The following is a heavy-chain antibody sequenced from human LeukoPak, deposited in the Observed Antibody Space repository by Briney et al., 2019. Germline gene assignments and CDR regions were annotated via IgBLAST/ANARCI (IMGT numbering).Heavy chain of an antibody. CDR2: ISSSSNYI. CDR3: ARDKIVGATHFDY. V-gene: IGHV3-21*01. CDR1: GFTFSTFA. Sequence: PGGSLRLSCAASGFTFSTFAMIWVRQPPGKGLEWVSSISSSSNYIYYADSVKGRFTISRDNAKNSLYLQMNSLRAEDTAVYYCARDKIVGATHFDYWGQGTLVTVSS. J-gene: IGHJ4*02. D-gene: IGHD1-26*01.